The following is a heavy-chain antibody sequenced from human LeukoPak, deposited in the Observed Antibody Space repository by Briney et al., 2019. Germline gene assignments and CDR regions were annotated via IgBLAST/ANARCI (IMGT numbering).Heavy chain of an antibody. CDR2: TWYDGSNN. Sequence: PGGSLRLSCAASGFSFSEHVMHWVRQAPGKWPEWVTVTWYDGSNNHYADSVKGRFTISRDNSKNTVFLEMNSLRAEDTAVYHCARDRYFGSDGFDIWGPGTMVIVSS. D-gene: IGHD3-10*01. CDR1: GFSFSEHV. V-gene: IGHV3-33*01. CDR3: ARDRYFGSDGFDI. J-gene: IGHJ3*02.